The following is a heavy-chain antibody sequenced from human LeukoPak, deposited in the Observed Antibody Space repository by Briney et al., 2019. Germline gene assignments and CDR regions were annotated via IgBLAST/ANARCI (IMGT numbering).Heavy chain of an antibody. Sequence: SETLSLTCTVSGGSISSSSYHWGWIRQPPGKGLEWIGSIYYSGSTYYNPSLKSRVTISVDTSKNQFSLKLSSVTAADTAVYYCASLYCSGGSCYSLTVDYWGQGTLVTVSS. D-gene: IGHD2-15*01. CDR1: GGSISSSSYH. CDR3: ASLYCSGGSCYSLTVDY. CDR2: IYYSGST. J-gene: IGHJ4*02. V-gene: IGHV4-39*01.